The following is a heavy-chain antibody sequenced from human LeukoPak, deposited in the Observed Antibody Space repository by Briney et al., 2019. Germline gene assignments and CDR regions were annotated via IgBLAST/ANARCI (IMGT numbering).Heavy chain of an antibody. CDR1: GYTFTSYD. CDR2: MNPNSGNT. D-gene: IGHD3-10*01. J-gene: IGHJ6*02. Sequence: ASVKVSCKASGYTFTSYDINWVRQATGQGLEWMGWMNPNSGNTGYAQKFQGRVTMTRNTSISTAYMELSSLRSEDTAVYYCARSYGSGSYYLKFYYYYGMDVWGQGTTVTVSS. CDR3: ARSYGSGSYYLKFYYYYGMDV. V-gene: IGHV1-8*01.